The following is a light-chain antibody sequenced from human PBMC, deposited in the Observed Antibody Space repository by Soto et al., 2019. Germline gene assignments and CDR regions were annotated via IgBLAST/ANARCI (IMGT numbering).Light chain of an antibody. J-gene: IGKJ1*01. CDR2: GVS. Sequence: EIELTQSPGTLSLSPGERATLSCRASQSVRSSYLAWYQQKLGQAPRLLIYGVSNRATGIPDRCSGSGSGTYFTLTSSRLESEDFAVYYCQQYGNSPRTFGQGTKVEIK. CDR3: QQYGNSPRT. CDR1: QSVRSSY. V-gene: IGKV3-20*01.